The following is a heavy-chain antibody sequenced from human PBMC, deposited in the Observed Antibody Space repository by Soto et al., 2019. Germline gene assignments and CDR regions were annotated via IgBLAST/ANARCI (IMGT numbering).Heavy chain of an antibody. J-gene: IGHJ4*02. CDR2: ISSSGSTI. CDR3: ARDTTEMEEWELQSPYYFDY. CDR1: GFTFSDYY. Sequence: QVQLVESGGGLVKPGGSLRLSCAASGFTFSDYYMSWIRQAPGKGLEWVSYISSSGSTIYYADSVKGRFTISRDNAKNSLYLQMNSLRAEDTAVYYCARDTTEMEEWELQSPYYFDYWGQGTLVTVSS. D-gene: IGHD1-26*01. V-gene: IGHV3-11*01.